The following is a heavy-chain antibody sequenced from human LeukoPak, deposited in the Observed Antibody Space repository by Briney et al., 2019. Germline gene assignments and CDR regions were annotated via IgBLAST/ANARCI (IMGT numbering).Heavy chain of an antibody. D-gene: IGHD3-22*01. Sequence: PGGSRRLSCAASGFTFSDYYMSWISQAPGKGLEWVSYISSSSSYTNYADSVKGRFTISRDNAKNSLYLQMNSLRAEDTAVYYCARDFYDSSGYLDYWGQGTLVTVSS. CDR2: ISSSSSYT. J-gene: IGHJ4*02. CDR3: ARDFYDSSGYLDY. V-gene: IGHV3-11*05. CDR1: GFTFSDYY.